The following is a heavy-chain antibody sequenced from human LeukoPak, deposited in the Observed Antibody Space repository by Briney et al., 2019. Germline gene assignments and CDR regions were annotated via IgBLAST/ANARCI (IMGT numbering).Heavy chain of an antibody. CDR2: ISTHKGNT. J-gene: IGHJ3*02. V-gene: IGHV1-18*01. Sequence: GASVKVSCKASGYTFSSYEINWVRQAPGQGLEWMGGISTHKGNTNYAQKFQGRVTMTTATSTSTAYMELRSLRSGDTAVYYCARVRSASAGTASAFDIWGQGTMVTVSS. D-gene: IGHD2-21*02. CDR1: GYTFSSYE. CDR3: ARVRSASAGTASAFDI.